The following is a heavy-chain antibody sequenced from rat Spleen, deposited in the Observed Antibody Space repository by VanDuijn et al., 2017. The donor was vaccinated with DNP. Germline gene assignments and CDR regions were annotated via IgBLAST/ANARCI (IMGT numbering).Heavy chain of an antibody. CDR1: GFTFSDYY. CDR3: ARQGTMMANDY. Sequence: EVQLVESDGGLVQPGRSLKLSCAASGFTFSDYYMAWVRQAPTKGLEWVATISYDGSSTYYRDSVKGRFTISRDNAKSTLYLQMDSLRSEDTATYYCARQGTMMANDYWGQGVMVTVSS. J-gene: IGHJ2*01. V-gene: IGHV5-29*01. CDR2: ISYDGSST. D-gene: IGHD1-12*02.